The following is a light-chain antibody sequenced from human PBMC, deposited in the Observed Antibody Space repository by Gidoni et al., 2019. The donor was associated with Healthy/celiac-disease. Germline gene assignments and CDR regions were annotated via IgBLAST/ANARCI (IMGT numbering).Light chain of an antibody. V-gene: IGKV1-39*01. CDR1: QSMSRD. J-gene: IGKJ2*01. Sequence: DIQMTQSPSSLSASVGDRVTITCRESQSMSRDLNWYQQKPGKAPKLLIYAASRLQSGVPSRFSGSGSGRDCTLTISSLQPEDFATYYCQQSYSTPVTFGQGTKLEIK. CDR2: AAS. CDR3: QQSYSTPVT.